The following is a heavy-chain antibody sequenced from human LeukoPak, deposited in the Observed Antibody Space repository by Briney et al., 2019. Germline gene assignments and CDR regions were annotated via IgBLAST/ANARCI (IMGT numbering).Heavy chain of an antibody. CDR1: GFTFSSYA. D-gene: IGHD6-19*01. J-gene: IGHJ4*02. CDR3: AKVAYSGGWYFDY. Sequence: PGGSLRLSCAASGFTFSSYAMSWVRQAPGKGLEWVSAISGSGGSTYYADSVKGRFTISRDNFKNTLYMQLNSLRLEDTAVYYCAKVAYSGGWYFDYWGQGTLVTVSS. V-gene: IGHV3-23*01. CDR2: ISGSGGST.